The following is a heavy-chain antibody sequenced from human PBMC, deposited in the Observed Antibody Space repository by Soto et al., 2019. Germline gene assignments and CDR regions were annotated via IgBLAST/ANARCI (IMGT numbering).Heavy chain of an antibody. D-gene: IGHD3-22*01. CDR2: ISYDGSNK. Sequence: QVQLVESGGGVVQPGRSLRLSCAASGFTFSSYGMHWVRQAPGKGLEWVAVISYDGSNKYYADSVKGRFTISRDNSKNTLYLQMNSLRAEDTAVYYCVKDLRYYDSSGSLIDYWGQGTLVTVSS. V-gene: IGHV3-30*18. CDR1: GFTFSSYG. J-gene: IGHJ4*02. CDR3: VKDLRYYDSSGSLIDY.